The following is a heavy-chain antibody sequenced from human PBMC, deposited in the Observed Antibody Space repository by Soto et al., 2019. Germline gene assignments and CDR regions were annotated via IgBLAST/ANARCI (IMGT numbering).Heavy chain of an antibody. CDR1: GYTFTSYY. CDR3: ARDRAAAGTGMDV. Sequence: ASVKVSCKAPGYTFTSYYMHWVRQAPGQGLEWMGIINPSGGSTSYAQKFQGRVTMTRDTSTSTVYMELSSLRSEDTAVYYCARDRAAAGTGMDVWGQGTTVTVSS. CDR2: INPSGGST. J-gene: IGHJ6*02. V-gene: IGHV1-46*01. D-gene: IGHD6-13*01.